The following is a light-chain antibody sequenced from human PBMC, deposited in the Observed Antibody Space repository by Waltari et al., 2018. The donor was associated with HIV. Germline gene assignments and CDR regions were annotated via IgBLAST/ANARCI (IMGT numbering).Light chain of an antibody. CDR1: RSDVGAYTY. J-gene: IGLJ2*01. CDR3: SSYAGSNTLI. Sequence: QSALTQPPSASGSPGHSVTNPCTGTRSDVGAYTYFSWYQQHPGKAPKLIMYEVTKRPSGVPDRFSASKSGNTASLTVSGLQTDDEADYYCSSYAGSNTLIFGGGTNLIVL. CDR2: EVT. V-gene: IGLV2-8*01.